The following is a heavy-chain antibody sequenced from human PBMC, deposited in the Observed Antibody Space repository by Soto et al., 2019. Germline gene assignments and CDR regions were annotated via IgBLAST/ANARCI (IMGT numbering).Heavy chain of an antibody. D-gene: IGHD2-21*02. V-gene: IGHV4-34*01. CDR1: GGSFSGYY. CDR3: ARGLVVTASPSYYFDY. CDR2: INHSGST. J-gene: IGHJ4*02. Sequence: TLSLTCAVYGGSFSGYYWSWIRQPPGKGLEWIGEINHSGSTNYNPSLKSRVTISVDTSKNQFSLKLSSVTAADTAVYYCARGLVVTASPSYYFDYWGQGTLVTVS.